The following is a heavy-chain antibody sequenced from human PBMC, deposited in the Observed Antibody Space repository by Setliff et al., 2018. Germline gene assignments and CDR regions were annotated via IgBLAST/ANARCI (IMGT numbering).Heavy chain of an antibody. Sequence: GESLKISCKGSGYSFTSYWIAWVRQMPGKGLEWIGIIYPGDSDTRYSPPFQGQVTISADRSTRTAYLQWSSLKASDTAFYYCARSDCGDYFAWDSYGMDVWGQGTTVTSP. CDR2: IYPGDSDT. CDR1: GYSFTSYW. D-gene: IGHD4-17*01. J-gene: IGHJ6*02. V-gene: IGHV5-51*01. CDR3: ARSDCGDYFAWDSYGMDV.